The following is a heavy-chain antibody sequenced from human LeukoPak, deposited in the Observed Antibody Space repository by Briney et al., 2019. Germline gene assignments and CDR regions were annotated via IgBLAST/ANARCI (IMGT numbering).Heavy chain of an antibody. CDR3: TATVTTWGYYFDY. D-gene: IGHD4-17*01. CDR1: GGSISSSNW. CDR2: IYNSGST. J-gene: IGHJ4*02. V-gene: IGHV4-4*02. Sequence: PSETLSLTCAVSGGSISSSNWWSWVRQPPGKGLEWIGEIYNSGSTNYNPSLKSRVTISVDKSKNQFSLKLSSVTAADTAFYYCTATVTTWGYYFDYCGQGTLFTVSS.